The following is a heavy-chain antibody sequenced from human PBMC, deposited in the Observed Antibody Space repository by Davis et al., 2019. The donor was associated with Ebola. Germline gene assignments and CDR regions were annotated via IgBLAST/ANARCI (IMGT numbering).Heavy chain of an antibody. D-gene: IGHD4-17*01. J-gene: IGHJ4*02. CDR2: FDPEDGET. Sequence: ASAKLSCNVSGYTLTELSMHWVRQAPGKGLEWMGGFDPEDGETIYAQKFQGRVTMTEDTSTDTAYMELSSLRSEDTAVYYCATAGHSVTTGYFDYWGQGTLVTVSS. V-gene: IGHV1-24*01. CDR3: ATAGHSVTTGYFDY. CDR1: GYTLTELS.